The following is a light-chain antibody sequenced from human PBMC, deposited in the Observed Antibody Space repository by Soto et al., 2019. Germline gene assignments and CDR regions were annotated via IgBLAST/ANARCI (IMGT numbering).Light chain of an antibody. CDR2: GND. J-gene: IGLJ1*01. CDR3: QSYDRGLTAYV. Sequence: QSVLTQPPSVYGAPGQRVTISCTGTSSNIGAGYEVHWYHQLPGTAPKFLVSGNDNRPSGVPDRLSASKSGTSGSLAITDLQAEDEGHYYCQSYDRGLTAYVFGTGTKLTVL. CDR1: SSNIGAGYE. V-gene: IGLV1-40*01.